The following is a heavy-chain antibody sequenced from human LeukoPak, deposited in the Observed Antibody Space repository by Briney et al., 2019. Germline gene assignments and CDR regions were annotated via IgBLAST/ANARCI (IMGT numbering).Heavy chain of an antibody. CDR1: GFTFNSYS. V-gene: IGHV3-48*01. Sequence: GGSLRLSCAASGFTFNSYSMSWVRQAPGKGLEWVSYISGGTGTIYYADSVKGRFTISRDNAKNSLFLQMNSLRVEDTASYYCARGSSSWYGIFDYWGQGILVTVSS. D-gene: IGHD6-13*01. CDR3: ARGSSSWYGIFDY. J-gene: IGHJ4*02. CDR2: ISGGTGTI.